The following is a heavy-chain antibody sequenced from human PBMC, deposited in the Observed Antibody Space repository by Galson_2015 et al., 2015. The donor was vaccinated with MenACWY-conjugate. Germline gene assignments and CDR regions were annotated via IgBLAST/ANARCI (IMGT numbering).Heavy chain of an antibody. J-gene: IGHJ6*02. D-gene: IGHD2-2*01. CDR3: ANSAVLPAASYYYFYYVMDF. V-gene: IGHV1-69*04. CDR1: GGTFSSYV. CDR2: IIHNLGIA. Sequence: SVKVSCKASGGTFSSYVISWVRQAPGKGPEWMGRIIHNLGIAKYAQKFKGRVTITADKSKSTAYMELSSLRSEDTAVYYCANSAVLPAASYYYFYYVMDFSSRSSALTVSS.